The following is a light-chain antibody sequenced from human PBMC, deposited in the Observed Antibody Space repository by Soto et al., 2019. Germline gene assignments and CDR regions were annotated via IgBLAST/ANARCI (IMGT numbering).Light chain of an antibody. CDR3: QQYNDYSWT. V-gene: IGKV1-5*03. CDR2: KAS. Sequence: DIQMTQSPSTLSAAVGDRVAISCRASQSISIGLAWYQQKPGKAPKLLIYKASSLESGVPSRFSGSGSGTAFTLTISSLQPDHFATYYCQQYNDYSWTFGQGTKVEIK. CDR1: QSISIG. J-gene: IGKJ1*01.